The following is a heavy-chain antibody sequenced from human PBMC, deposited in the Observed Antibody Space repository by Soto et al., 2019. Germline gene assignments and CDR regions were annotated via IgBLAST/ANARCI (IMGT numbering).Heavy chain of an antibody. CDR3: ARSYVTSRPIDF. D-gene: IGHD3-10*02. Sequence: DSLRVACEACGRSLTNHYKQWVRQAPGQGLEWMGITNPSDGSTNYAQKFQGRLTMTSDTSTSTVYMEMSSLRSEDTAMYYCARSYVTSRPIDFWGPGTLVTVSS. CDR1: GRSLTNHY. J-gene: IGHJ4*02. CDR2: TNPSDGST. V-gene: IGHV1-46*01.